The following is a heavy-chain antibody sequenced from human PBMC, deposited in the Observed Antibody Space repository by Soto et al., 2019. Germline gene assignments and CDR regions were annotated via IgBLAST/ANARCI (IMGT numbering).Heavy chain of an antibody. D-gene: IGHD6-19*01. CDR3: ARVRVAVAGTRVGSWFDP. J-gene: IGHJ5*02. Sequence: ASVKVSCKASGYTFTSYGISWVRQAPGQGLEWMGWISAYNGNTNYAQKLQGRVTMTTDTSTSTAYMELRSLRSDDTAVYYCARVRVAVAGTRVGSWFDPWGQGTLVTVSS. CDR1: GYTFTSYG. V-gene: IGHV1-18*04. CDR2: ISAYNGNT.